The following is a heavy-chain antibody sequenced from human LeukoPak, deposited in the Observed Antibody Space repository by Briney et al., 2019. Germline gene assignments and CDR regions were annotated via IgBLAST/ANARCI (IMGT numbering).Heavy chain of an antibody. Sequence: ASVKVSCKAFGYTFTGYYMHWVRQAPGQVLEWMGWINPNSGGTNYAQKFQGRVTMTRDTSISTAYMELSRLRSDDTAVYYCARVRGNSGWYSSGPDAFDIWGQGTMVTVSS. CDR3: ARVRGNSGWYSSGPDAFDI. CDR1: GYTFTGYY. CDR2: INPNSGGT. J-gene: IGHJ3*02. D-gene: IGHD6-19*01. V-gene: IGHV1-2*02.